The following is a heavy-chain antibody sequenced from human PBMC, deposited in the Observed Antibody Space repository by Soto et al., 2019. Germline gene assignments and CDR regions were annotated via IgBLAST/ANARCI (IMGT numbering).Heavy chain of an antibody. CDR3: AREGVSSSWYNYYGMDV. V-gene: IGHV4-59*01. Sequence: QVQLQESGPGLVKPSETLSLTCTVSGGSISSYYWSWIRQPPGKGLEWIGYIYYSGSTNYNPSLKSRVTISVGTSKNQFSLKLSSVTAADTAVYYCAREGVSSSWYNYYGMDVWGQGTTVTVSS. CDR1: GGSISSYY. J-gene: IGHJ6*02. D-gene: IGHD6-13*01. CDR2: IYYSGST.